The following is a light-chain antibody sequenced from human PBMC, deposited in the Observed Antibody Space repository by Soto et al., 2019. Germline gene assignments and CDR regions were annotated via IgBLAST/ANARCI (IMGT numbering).Light chain of an antibody. Sequence: AIRMTQSPSSLSASTGDRVTITCRASQGISNWLAWYQQRPGKAPKLLVYGASTLQSGVPSRFSGSGSGTDFTLTISGLQSEDFATYSCQHYKTSPWTFGQGTKV. CDR3: QHYKTSPWT. CDR2: GAS. CDR1: QGISNW. J-gene: IGKJ1*01. V-gene: IGKV1-8*01.